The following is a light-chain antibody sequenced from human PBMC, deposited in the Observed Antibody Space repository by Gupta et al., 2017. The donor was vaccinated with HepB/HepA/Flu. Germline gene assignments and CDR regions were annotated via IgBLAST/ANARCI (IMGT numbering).Light chain of an antibody. CDR2: VGS. J-gene: IGKJ3*01. V-gene: IGKV2-28*01. CDR1: QSLLRDNGYNY. Sequence: DIVMTQSPLSLSVIPGDPASSSSLSSQSLLRDNGYNYLDWYVQKPGQSPQLLINVGSDRASGVPDRFSGSGSGTDFTLKISRVQAEDVGVYYCMQSLQAPYTFGPGTKVDIK. CDR3: MQSLQAPYT.